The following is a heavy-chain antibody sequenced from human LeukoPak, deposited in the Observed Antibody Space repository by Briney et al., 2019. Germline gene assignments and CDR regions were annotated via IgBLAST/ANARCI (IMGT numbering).Heavy chain of an antibody. Sequence: PGGSLRLSCAASGFTFSDESMNWVRQAPGKGLDWVSSISANSLHIFYADSVRGRFTISRDNARNSLYLQMNNLRVEDTAVYYCVGPDSQFDCWGQGTLVTVSS. D-gene: IGHD3-10*01. CDR1: GFTFSDES. J-gene: IGHJ4*02. CDR2: ISANSLHI. V-gene: IGHV3-21*01. CDR3: VGPDSQFDC.